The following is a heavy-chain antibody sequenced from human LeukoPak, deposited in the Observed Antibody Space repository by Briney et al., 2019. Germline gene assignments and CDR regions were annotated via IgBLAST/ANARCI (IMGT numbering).Heavy chain of an antibody. CDR3: AKGTSPQYYYYMDV. CDR2: ISGSGGST. D-gene: IGHD2-2*01. V-gene: IGHV3-23*01. CDR1: GFTFSIYA. Sequence: GGSLRLSCAASGFTFSIYAMNWVRQAPGKGLEWVSGISGSGGSTYYADSVKGRFTISRDNSKNTLFPQMNSLRAEDTAVYYCAKGTSPQYYYYMDVWGKGTTVTVSS. J-gene: IGHJ6*03.